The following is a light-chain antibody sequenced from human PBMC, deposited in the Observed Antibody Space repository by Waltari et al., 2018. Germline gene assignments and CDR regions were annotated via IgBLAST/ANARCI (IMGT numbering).Light chain of an antibody. CDR3: SSYAGSSKGV. CDR2: AFS. CDR1: ISDVGYCRR. J-gene: IGLJ2*01. Sequence: SALTQPTPVSRPPRRPITLSCSGTISDVGYCRRVSCYQQHPGKAPKLMIYAFSKRPSGVSDRFSGSKSGDMASLTISGLQPEDEAEYFCSSYAGSSKGVFGGGTKVTVL. V-gene: IGLV2-23*02.